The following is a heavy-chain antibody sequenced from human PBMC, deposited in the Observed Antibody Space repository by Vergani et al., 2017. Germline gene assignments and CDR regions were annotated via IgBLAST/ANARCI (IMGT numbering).Heavy chain of an antibody. Sequence: EVQLLESGGGLVQPGGSLRLSCAASGFTFSSYAMSWVRQAPGKGLEWVSAFSGSGGSTYYADSVKGRFTISRDNSKNTLYLQMNSLRAEDTAVYYCARGANGNYFGSGYYMDVWGKGTTVTVSS. J-gene: IGHJ6*03. CDR3: ARGANGNYFGSGYYMDV. CDR1: GFTFSSYA. V-gene: IGHV3-23*01. D-gene: IGHD1-7*01. CDR2: FSGSGGST.